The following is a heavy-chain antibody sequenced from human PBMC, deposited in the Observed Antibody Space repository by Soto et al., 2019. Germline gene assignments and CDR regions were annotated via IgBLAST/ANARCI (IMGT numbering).Heavy chain of an antibody. CDR3: ARGGQYYDFWSGYSHYGMDV. J-gene: IGHJ6*04. Sequence: GASVKVSCKASGYTFTSYGISWVRQAPGQGLEWMGWISAYNGNTNYAQKLQGRVTMTTDTSTSTAYMELRSLRSDDTAVYYCARGGQYYDFWSGYSHYGMDVWGKGTTVTVSS. CDR2: ISAYNGNT. V-gene: IGHV1-18*01. CDR1: GYTFTSYG. D-gene: IGHD3-3*01.